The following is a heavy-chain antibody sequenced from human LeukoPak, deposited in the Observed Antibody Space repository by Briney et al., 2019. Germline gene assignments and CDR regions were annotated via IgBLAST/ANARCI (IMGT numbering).Heavy chain of an antibody. D-gene: IGHD1-26*01. CDR3: TREDRPYCPFAY. CDR1: GGSIDITNY. J-gene: IGHJ4*02. V-gene: IGHV4-4*02. CDR2: IAHDGTT. Sequence: SETLSLTCGVPGGSIDITNYWSWVRQAPGKGLEWIGEIAHDGTTNYNPSLRSRVAMSFDRANNQFSLSLTSVTAADTAVYYCTREDRPYCPFAYWGQGVLVTVSS.